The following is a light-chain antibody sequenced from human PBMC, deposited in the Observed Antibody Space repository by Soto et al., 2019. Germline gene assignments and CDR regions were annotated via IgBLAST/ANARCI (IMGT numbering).Light chain of an antibody. Sequence: ENVLTQSPATLSLSPGEGATLSCRASQSINTYLAWYQQKPGQAPRLLIDGASTRATGIPDRFSGSGSGTDFTLTITSLEPEDFAVYSCQQRSDWPITFGQGTRLEIK. CDR3: QQRSDWPIT. CDR1: QSINTY. CDR2: GAS. V-gene: IGKV3-11*01. J-gene: IGKJ5*01.